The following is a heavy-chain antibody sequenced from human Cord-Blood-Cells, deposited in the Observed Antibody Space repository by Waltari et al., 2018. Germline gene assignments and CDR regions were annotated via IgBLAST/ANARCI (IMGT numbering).Heavy chain of an antibody. D-gene: IGHD6-6*01. J-gene: IGHJ3*02. CDR3: ASSEYSSSLGAFDI. Sequence: QVQLQQWGAGQLKPPGTLSLPCAVYGRSFSVYYWRWILQPPGMGLECIGEIHHSGRTNYNPSLKSRVTISVDTSKNQFSLKLSSVTAADTDVYYCASSEYSSSLGAFDIWGQGTMVTVSS. V-gene: IGHV4-34*01. CDR1: GRSFSVYY. CDR2: IHHSGRT.